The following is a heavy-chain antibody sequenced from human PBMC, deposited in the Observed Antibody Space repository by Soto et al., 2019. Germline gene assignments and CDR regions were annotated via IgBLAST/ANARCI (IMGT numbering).Heavy chain of an antibody. D-gene: IGHD2-8*01. CDR1: GGSISSGGYY. CDR3: ARDRRYCTNGVCFMFDP. CDR2: IYYSGST. Sequence: PSETLSLTCTVSGGSISSGGYYWSWIRQHPGKGLEWIGYIYYSGSTYYNPSLKSRVTISVDTSKNQFSLKLSSVTAADTAVYYCARDRRYCTNGVCFMFDPWGQGTLVTVSS. V-gene: IGHV4-31*03. J-gene: IGHJ5*02.